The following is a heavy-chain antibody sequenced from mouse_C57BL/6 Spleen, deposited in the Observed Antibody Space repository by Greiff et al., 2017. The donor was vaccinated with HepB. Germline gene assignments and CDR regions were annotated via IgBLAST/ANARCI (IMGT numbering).Heavy chain of an antibody. J-gene: IGHJ4*01. V-gene: IGHV1-80*01. Sequence: VKLVESGAELVKPGASVKISCKASGYAFSSYWMNWVKQRPGKGLEWIGQIYPGDGDTNYNGKFKGKATLTADKSSSTAYMQLSSLTSEDSAVYFCGRELGRSAMDYWGQGTSVTVSS. CDR3: GRELGRSAMDY. D-gene: IGHD4-1*01. CDR1: GYAFSSYW. CDR2: IYPGDGDT.